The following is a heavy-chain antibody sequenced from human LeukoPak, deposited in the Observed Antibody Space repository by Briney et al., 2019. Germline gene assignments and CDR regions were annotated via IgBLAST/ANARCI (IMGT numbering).Heavy chain of an antibody. CDR3: AKDTSSSWLVGDAFDI. CDR1: GFTFDDYA. J-gene: IGHJ3*02. V-gene: IGHV3-9*01. CDR2: ISWNSGSI. D-gene: IGHD6-13*01. Sequence: PGRSLRLSCAASGFTFDDYAMHWVRQAPGKGLEWVSGISWNSGSIGYADSVKGRFTISRDNAKNSLHLQMNSLRAEDTALYYCAKDTSSSWLVGDAFDIWGQGTMVTVSS.